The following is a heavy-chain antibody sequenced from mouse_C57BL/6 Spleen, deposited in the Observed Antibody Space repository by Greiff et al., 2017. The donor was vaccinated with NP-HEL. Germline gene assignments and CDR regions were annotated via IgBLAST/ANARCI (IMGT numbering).Heavy chain of an antibody. Sequence: VQLQQSGAELVKPGASVKISCKASGYAFSSYWMNWVKQRPGKGLEWIGQIYPGDGDTNYNGKFKGKATLTADKSSSTAYMQLSSLTSEDSAVYFCARSRDYDGFDYWGQGTTLTVSS. D-gene: IGHD2-4*01. CDR3: ARSRDYDGFDY. CDR2: IYPGDGDT. J-gene: IGHJ2*01. CDR1: GYAFSSYW. V-gene: IGHV1-80*01.